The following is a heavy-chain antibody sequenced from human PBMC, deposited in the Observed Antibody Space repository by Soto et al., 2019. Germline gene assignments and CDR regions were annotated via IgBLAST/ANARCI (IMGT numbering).Heavy chain of an antibody. CDR1: GFTFSSYA. Sequence: PGGSLGLSCVASGFTFSSYAMSWVRQAPGKGLEWVSAITDDGDDTYYADSVKGRFTISRDNSKNTLSLQMNSLRAEETAVYYCARSPPRYCSRTTCPFDYWGQGTLVTVSS. V-gene: IGHV3-23*01. CDR2: ITDDGDDT. D-gene: IGHD2-2*01. CDR3: ARSPPRYCSRTTCPFDY. J-gene: IGHJ4*02.